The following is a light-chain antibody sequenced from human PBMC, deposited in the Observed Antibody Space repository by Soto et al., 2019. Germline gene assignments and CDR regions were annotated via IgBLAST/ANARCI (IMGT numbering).Light chain of an antibody. CDR1: QGISNY. CDR3: PNYNNAPRT. Sequence: DIQMTQSPSSLSASVGDTVTITCRASQGISNYLAWYQQKPGQVPNLLIYAASTLQSGVPSRCSGSGSGTAFTRTISSLRPEDVATYYGPNYNNAPRTFGQGTKVEI. CDR2: AAS. J-gene: IGKJ1*01. V-gene: IGKV1-27*01.